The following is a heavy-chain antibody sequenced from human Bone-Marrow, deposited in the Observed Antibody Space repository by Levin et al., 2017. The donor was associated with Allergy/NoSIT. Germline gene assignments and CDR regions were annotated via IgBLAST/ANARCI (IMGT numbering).Heavy chain of an antibody. CDR3: ANARSAVVTPTPRFAY. Sequence: GGSLRLSCVASGFTFSSCAMSWVRQAPGKGLEWVSSIDSSGSLTYYADSVKGRFTISRDNSKNTLYLQVNSLRVEDTAVYYCANARSAVVTPTPRFAYWGLGTQVTVSS. V-gene: IGHV3-23*05. J-gene: IGHJ4*02. CDR1: GFTFSSCA. D-gene: IGHD2-21*02. CDR2: IDSSGSLT.